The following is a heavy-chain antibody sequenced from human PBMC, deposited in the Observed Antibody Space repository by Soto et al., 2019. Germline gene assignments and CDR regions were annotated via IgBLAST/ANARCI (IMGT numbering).Heavy chain of an antibody. J-gene: IGHJ4*02. CDR1: GFTFSSYA. Sequence: GGSLRLSCAASGFTFSSYAMSWVRQAPGKGLEWVSAVSGSGGSTYYADSVKGRFTISRDNSKNTLYLQMNSLRAEDTAVYYCAKDSYNFDWLTYFDYWGQGTLVTVSS. CDR2: VSGSGGST. CDR3: AKDSYNFDWLTYFDY. D-gene: IGHD3-9*01. V-gene: IGHV3-23*01.